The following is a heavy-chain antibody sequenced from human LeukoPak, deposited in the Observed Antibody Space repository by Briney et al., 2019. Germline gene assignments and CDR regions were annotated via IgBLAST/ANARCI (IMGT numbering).Heavy chain of an antibody. V-gene: IGHV3-66*01. CDR2: IYRGGST. Sequence: RGSPRLSCAASGFTVSSNYMSWVRQAPGKGLEWVSVIYRGGSTYYADSVKESFTTSRDNSKNTLYLQMNSLRAEDTAVYYCARVGVSGIAVGGGNYWGQGTLVTVSS. CDR1: GFTVSSNY. D-gene: IGHD6-19*01. J-gene: IGHJ4*02. CDR3: ARVGVSGIAVGGGNY.